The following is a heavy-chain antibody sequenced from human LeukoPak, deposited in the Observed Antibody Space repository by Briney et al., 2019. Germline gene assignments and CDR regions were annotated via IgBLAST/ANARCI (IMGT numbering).Heavy chain of an antibody. V-gene: IGHV4-59*01. J-gene: IGHJ4*02. Sequence: SETLSLTCTISGGSISSFYWSWVRQPPGKGLEWIGFIYYSGSTNYNPSLKSRITISVDTSKNQFSLKLTSVTAADTAMYYCARVVTTGSYFDYWGQGTLVTVSS. CDR1: GGSISSFY. CDR3: ARVVTTGSYFDY. D-gene: IGHD4-17*01. CDR2: IYYSGST.